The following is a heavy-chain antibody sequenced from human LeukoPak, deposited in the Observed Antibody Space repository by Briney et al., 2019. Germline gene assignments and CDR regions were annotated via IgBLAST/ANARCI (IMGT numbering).Heavy chain of an antibody. CDR1: GFTFSSYA. CDR2: ISYDGSNK. D-gene: IGHD3-22*01. Sequence: PGGSLRLSCAASGFTFSSYAMSWVRQAPGKGLEWVAVISYDGSNKYYADSVKGRFTISRDNSKNTLYLQMNSLRAEDTAVYYCARERKYYDSSGNFDYWGQGTLVTVSS. V-gene: IGHV3-30-3*01. CDR3: ARERKYYDSSGNFDY. J-gene: IGHJ4*02.